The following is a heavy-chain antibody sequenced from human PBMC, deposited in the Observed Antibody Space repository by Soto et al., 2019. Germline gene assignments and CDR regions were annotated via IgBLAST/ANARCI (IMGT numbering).Heavy chain of an antibody. CDR3: ARLGGLTEFSGPWYKYEH. CDR2: IFYSGTT. J-gene: IGHJ4*02. CDR1: SGSVFTSSAV. Sequence: ASETLSLTCTVSSGSVFTSSAVKGCLRQLPGKGLEWIGHIFYSGTTYYNPSLGSRVTMSLNTSKNNFSLSLSSVTAADTAVYYCARLGGLTEFSGPWYKYEHWGRGILVTVSS. D-gene: IGHD1-1*01. V-gene: IGHV4-39*02.